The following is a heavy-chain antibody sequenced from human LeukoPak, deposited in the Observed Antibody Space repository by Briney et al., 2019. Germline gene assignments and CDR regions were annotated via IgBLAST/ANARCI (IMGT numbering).Heavy chain of an antibody. D-gene: IGHD6-19*01. Sequence: PSETLSLTCTVSGGSISSYYWSWIRQPAGKGLEWIGRIYTSGSTNYNPSLKSRVTMSVDTSKNQFSLKLSSVTAADTAVYYCARDQGSVVFGRHSSGPGHVWGQGTTVTVSS. V-gene: IGHV4-4*07. CDR2: IYTSGST. CDR3: ARDQGSVVFGRHSSGPGHV. CDR1: GGSISSYY. J-gene: IGHJ6*02.